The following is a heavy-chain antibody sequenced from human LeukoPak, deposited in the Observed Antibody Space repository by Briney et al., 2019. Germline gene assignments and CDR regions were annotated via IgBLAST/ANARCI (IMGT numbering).Heavy chain of an antibody. J-gene: IGHJ6*03. V-gene: IGHV4-59*03. CDR1: GGSLSPYY. CDR2: SYYTGST. Sequence: SETLSLTCAVSGGSLSPYYWTWIRQPPGKGLEWIGHSYYTGSTSYNPSLKSRLTISVDTSNNQLSLKLRSVTAADTAMYFCAGTPYSSGRLGGYPYYYMDVWGKGTMVTVSS. CDR3: AGTPYSSGRLGGYPYYYMDV. D-gene: IGHD6-19*01.